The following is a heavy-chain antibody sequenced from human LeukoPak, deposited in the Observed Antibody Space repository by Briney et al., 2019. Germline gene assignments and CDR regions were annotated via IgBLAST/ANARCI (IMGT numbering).Heavy chain of an antibody. V-gene: IGHV4-30-4*01. CDR2: IYYSGST. D-gene: IGHD3-10*01. CDR1: GGSISSGDYY. J-gene: IGHJ6*02. Sequence: PSETLSLTCTVSGGSISSGDYYWSWIRQPPGKGLEWIGYIYYSGSTYYNPSLKSRVTISVDTSKNQFSLKLSSVTAADTAVYYCARSPMVRGVIIPYYGMDVWGQGTTVTVSS. CDR3: ARSPMVRGVIIPYYGMDV.